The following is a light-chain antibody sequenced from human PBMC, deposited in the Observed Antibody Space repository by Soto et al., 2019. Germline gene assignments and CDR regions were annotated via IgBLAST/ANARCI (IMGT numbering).Light chain of an antibody. J-gene: IGKJ5*01. CDR1: QTISSW. CDR2: KAS. Sequence: DIQMTQSPSTLPASVGDRVTITCRASQTISSWLAWYQQKPGKAPKLLIYKASTLKSGVPSRFSGSASATDFTLTISSLQPDDFATYYCQQGYTTPITFGQGTRLEIK. CDR3: QQGYTTPIT. V-gene: IGKV1-5*03.